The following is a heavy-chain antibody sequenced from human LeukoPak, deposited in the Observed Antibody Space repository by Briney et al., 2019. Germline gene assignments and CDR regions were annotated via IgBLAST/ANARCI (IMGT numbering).Heavy chain of an antibody. J-gene: IGHJ4*02. CDR3: AKDIGYSSGWYVDY. V-gene: IGHV3-9*01. Sequence: GGSLRLSCAASGFTFDDYAMHWVRQAPGKGLEWVSGISWNSGSIGYADSVKGRFTISRDNAKNSLYLQMSSLRAEDTALYYCAKDIGYSSGWYVDYWGQGTLVTVSS. D-gene: IGHD6-19*01. CDR2: ISWNSGSI. CDR1: GFTFDDYA.